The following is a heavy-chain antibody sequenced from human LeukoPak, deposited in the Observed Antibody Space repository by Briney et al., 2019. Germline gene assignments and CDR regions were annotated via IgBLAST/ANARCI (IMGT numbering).Heavy chain of an antibody. Sequence: PGGSLRLSCAASGFTISTYGMHWVRQAPGKGLEWVALISYDGSDKYYADSVKGRFTISRDNSKNTLYLQMNSLRAEDTAVYYCAKVPSSSWSSYYYYGMDVWGQGTTVTVSS. CDR3: AKVPSSSWSSYYYYGMDV. CDR1: GFTISTYG. J-gene: IGHJ6*02. CDR2: ISYDGSDK. D-gene: IGHD6-13*01. V-gene: IGHV3-30*18.